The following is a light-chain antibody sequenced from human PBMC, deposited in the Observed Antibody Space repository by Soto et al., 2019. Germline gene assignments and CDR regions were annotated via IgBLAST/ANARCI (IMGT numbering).Light chain of an antibody. Sequence: DIQMTQSPSTLSSFFGDSVTITWRASQSVNSWLAWYQQRTGKDHKLLIYDASTLESGVPSRFSGSGSGTEFNLTITSLQPDDFATYYCQQYNSYPWTVGQGTKV. CDR3: QQYNSYPWT. CDR2: DAS. CDR1: QSVNSW. V-gene: IGKV1-5*01. J-gene: IGKJ1*01.